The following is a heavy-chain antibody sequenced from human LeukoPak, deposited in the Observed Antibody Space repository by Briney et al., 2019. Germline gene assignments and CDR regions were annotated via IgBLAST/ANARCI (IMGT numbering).Heavy chain of an antibody. V-gene: IGHV3-48*01. Sequence: GGSLRLSCAASGFTFSSYSMNWVRQAPGKGLEWVSYISSRSSTIYYADSVKGRFIISRDNAKNSLYLQMNSLRAEDTAVYYCARDPLHDYSNSVGAFDIWGQGTMVTVSS. CDR1: GFTFSSYS. D-gene: IGHD4-11*01. CDR3: ARDPLHDYSNSVGAFDI. CDR2: ISSRSSTI. J-gene: IGHJ3*02.